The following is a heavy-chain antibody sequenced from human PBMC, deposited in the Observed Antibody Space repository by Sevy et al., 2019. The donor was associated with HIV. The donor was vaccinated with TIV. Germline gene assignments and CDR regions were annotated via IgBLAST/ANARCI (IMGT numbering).Heavy chain of an antibody. CDR1: NASISSSSYY. V-gene: IGHV4-39*01. CDR2: IYYSGTT. J-gene: IGHJ5*02. D-gene: IGHD2-15*01. Sequence: SETLSLTCSVSNASISSSSYYWGWVRQPPGKALEWIGIIYYSGTTYYSPSHKSRVTISVDTSKNQFFLVLRSMTATDTAVYYCVRHSDSRRLSWLDTWGQGILVTVSS. CDR3: VRHSDSRRLSWLDT.